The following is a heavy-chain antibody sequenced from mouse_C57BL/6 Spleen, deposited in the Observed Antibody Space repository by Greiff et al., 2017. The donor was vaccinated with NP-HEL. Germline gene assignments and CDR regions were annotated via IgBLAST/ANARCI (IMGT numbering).Heavy chain of an antibody. CDR2: ISDGGSYT. J-gene: IGHJ4*01. CDR1: GFTFSSYA. Sequence: DVMLVESGGGLVKPGGSLKLSCAASGFTFSSYAMSWVRQTPEKRLEWVVTISDGGSYTYYPDNVKGRFTISRDNAKNNRYLQMSHLKSEDTAMYYCAREDYYGSSPYAMDYWGQGTSVTVSS. CDR3: AREDYYGSSPYAMDY. V-gene: IGHV5-4*01. D-gene: IGHD1-1*01.